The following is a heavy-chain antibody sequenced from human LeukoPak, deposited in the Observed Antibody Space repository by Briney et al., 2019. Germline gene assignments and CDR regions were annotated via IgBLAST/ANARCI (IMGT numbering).Heavy chain of an antibody. J-gene: IGHJ6*03. CDR1: GGTFSSYA. Sequence: ASVKVSCKASGGTFSSYAISWVRQAPGQGLEWMGGIIPIFGTANYAQKFQGRVTITADKSTSTAYMELSSLRSEDTAVYYCARVYFGVVRDYYYYMDVWGKGTTVTVSS. CDR2: IIPIFGTA. V-gene: IGHV1-69*06. CDR3: ARVYFGVVRDYYYYMDV. D-gene: IGHD3-3*01.